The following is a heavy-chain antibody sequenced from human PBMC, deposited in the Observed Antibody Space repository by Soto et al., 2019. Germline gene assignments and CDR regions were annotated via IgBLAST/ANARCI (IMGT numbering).Heavy chain of an antibody. J-gene: IGHJ4*02. Sequence: SVKVSCKASGGAFSSYTISWVRQAPGQGLEWMGRIIPILGIANYAQKFQGRVTITADKSTSTAYMELSSLRSEDTAVYYCARDAGGRTVDYGGQGTLVTVSS. V-gene: IGHV1-69*04. CDR1: GGAFSSYT. CDR3: ARDAGGRTVDY. CDR2: IIPILGIA. D-gene: IGHD2-15*01.